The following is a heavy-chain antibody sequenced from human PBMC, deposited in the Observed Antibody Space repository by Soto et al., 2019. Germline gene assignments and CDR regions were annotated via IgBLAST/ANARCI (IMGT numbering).Heavy chain of an antibody. Sequence: GGSLRLSCAASGFTFSSYAMSWVRQAPGEGLEWVSAISGSGGSTYYADSVKGRFTISRDNSKNTLYLQMNSLRAEDTAVYYCAKDDPYSSGWIDAFDIWGQGTMVTVSS. CDR2: ISGSGGST. CDR1: GFTFSSYA. CDR3: AKDDPYSSGWIDAFDI. J-gene: IGHJ3*02. V-gene: IGHV3-23*01. D-gene: IGHD6-19*01.